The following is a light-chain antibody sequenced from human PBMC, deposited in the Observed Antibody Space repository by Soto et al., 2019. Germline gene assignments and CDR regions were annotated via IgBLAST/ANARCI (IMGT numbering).Light chain of an antibody. CDR2: AAS. Sequence: DIQRTQSPSSLSASVGDRVTITCRARQSISSYLNWYQQKPGKAPKLLIYAASSLQSGVPSRFSGSGSGTDFTLTISSLQPEDFATYYCQQSYSTLHTFGQGTKLEIK. CDR3: QQSYSTLHT. V-gene: IGKV1-39*01. CDR1: QSISSY. J-gene: IGKJ2*01.